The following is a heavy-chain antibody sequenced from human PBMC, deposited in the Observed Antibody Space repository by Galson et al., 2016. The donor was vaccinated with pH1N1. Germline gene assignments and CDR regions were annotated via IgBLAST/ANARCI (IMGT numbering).Heavy chain of an antibody. V-gene: IGHV3-48*03. D-gene: IGHD2-15*01. J-gene: IGHJ6*02. Sequence: SLRLSCADSGLTLSSYEMNWVRQAPGKGLEWVAFISSGGYSIQYADSVKGRFTISRDKAKSSLYLQMNSLRPEDTAVYYCATAPTGPGWFGVDVWGQGTTVIVS. CDR3: ATAPTGPGWFGVDV. CDR1: GLTLSSYE. CDR2: ISSGGYSI.